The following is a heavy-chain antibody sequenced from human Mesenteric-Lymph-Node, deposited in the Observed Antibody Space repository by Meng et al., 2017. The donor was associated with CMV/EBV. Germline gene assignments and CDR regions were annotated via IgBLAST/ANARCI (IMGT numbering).Heavy chain of an antibody. CDR3: ARDPRGGAFDI. CDR1: GYSISSGYY. J-gene: IGHJ3*02. V-gene: IGHV4-38-2*02. CDR2: IYHSGST. Sequence: SETLSLTCTVSGYSISSGYYWGWIRQPPGKGLEWIGSIYHSGSTYYNPSLKSRVTISVDTSKNQFSLRLSSVTDADTAVYYCARDPRGGAFDIWGQGTMVTVSS.